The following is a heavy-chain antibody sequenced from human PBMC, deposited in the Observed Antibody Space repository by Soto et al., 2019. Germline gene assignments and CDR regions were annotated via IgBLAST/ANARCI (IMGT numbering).Heavy chain of an antibody. CDR2: IGRFGDDT. J-gene: IGHJ3*01. CDR3: GKDRMIRKSVWDRFDV. V-gene: IGHV3-23*01. Sequence: EVQLLESGGDLVDPGGTMRLSCVGSGFIFRDYDMTWVRQAPGKGLEWVSSIGRFGDDTDHAYYVKGRFIISRDNSKNTLYLRMNSPRYDGTAIDDCGKDRMIRKSVWDRFDVWGQVTMVTVSS. D-gene: IGHD1-26*01. CDR1: GFIFRDYD.